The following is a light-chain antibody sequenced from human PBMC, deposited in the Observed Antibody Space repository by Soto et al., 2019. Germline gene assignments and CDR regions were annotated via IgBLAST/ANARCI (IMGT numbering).Light chain of an antibody. V-gene: IGKV1-33*01. CDR2: DAS. CDR1: QDIKNY. Sequence: DIQMTQSPSSLSASVGDRVTITCQASQDIKNYLNWYQQKPGKAPNLLIYDASNLKTGVPSRFSGSGSGPHFTFTISRLQPEDIATYYCQHYDHLPPLSFGGGTKVEIK. J-gene: IGKJ4*01. CDR3: QHYDHLPPLS.